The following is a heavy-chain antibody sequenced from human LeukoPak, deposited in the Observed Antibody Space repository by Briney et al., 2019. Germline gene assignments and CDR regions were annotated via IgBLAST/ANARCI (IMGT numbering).Heavy chain of an antibody. CDR3: AEDLYGDYDFDC. Sequence: PGGSLRLSCAASGFTFNNYAMNWVRQAPGKGLEWVSVITSSGSTYYADSVKGRFTISRDNSKNTLYLQMNSLRAEDTAISYCAEDLYGDYDFDCWGRGTLVTVSS. CDR1: GFTFNNYA. CDR2: ITSSGST. V-gene: IGHV3-23*01. D-gene: IGHD4-17*01. J-gene: IGHJ4*02.